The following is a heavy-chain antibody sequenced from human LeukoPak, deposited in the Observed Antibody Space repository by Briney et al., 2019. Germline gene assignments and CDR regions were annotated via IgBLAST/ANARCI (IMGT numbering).Heavy chain of an antibody. CDR1: GFTFSNYW. J-gene: IGHJ6*03. CDR2: IHDDGSNT. CDR3: AKGPRIREEYYYYMDV. V-gene: IGHV3-74*01. Sequence: GGSLRLSCEASGFTFSNYWMHWVRQAPGKGLVWVSRIHDDGSNTRYADSVKGRFTISRDNSKNTLYLQMNSLRAEDTAVYYCAKGPRIREEYYYYMDVWGKGTTVTVSS.